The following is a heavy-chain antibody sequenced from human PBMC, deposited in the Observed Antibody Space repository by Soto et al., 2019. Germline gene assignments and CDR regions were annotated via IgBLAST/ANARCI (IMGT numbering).Heavy chain of an antibody. D-gene: IGHD2-2*01. CDR2: INSDGSST. V-gene: IGHV3-74*01. CDR3: ARDCSSTSCYYYYYYGMDV. Sequence: GGSLRLSCAASGFTFSSYWMHWVRQAPGKGLVWVSRINSDGSSTSYADSVKGRFTISRDNAKNSLYLQMNSLRAEDTAVYYCARDCSSTSCYYYYYYGMDVWGQGTTVTVSS. J-gene: IGHJ6*02. CDR1: GFTFSSYW.